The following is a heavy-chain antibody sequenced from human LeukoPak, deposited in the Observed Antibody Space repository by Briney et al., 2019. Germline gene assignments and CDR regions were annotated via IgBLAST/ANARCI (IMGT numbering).Heavy chain of an antibody. V-gene: IGHV3-7*01. J-gene: IGHJ4*02. CDR1: GFTFGDFW. CDR2: IKEDGSDK. D-gene: IGHD3/OR15-3a*01. CDR3: ARGVGLDQ. Sequence: GGSLRLSCAASGFTFGDFWMSWVRQAPGKGLEWVANIKEDGSDKYYVESVRGRFTISRDNAKNSLYLQMNSLRVEDTAVYYCARGVGLDQWGQGTLVIVSS.